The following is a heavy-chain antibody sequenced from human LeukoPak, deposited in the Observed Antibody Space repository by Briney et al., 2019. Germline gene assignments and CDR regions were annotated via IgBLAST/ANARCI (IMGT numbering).Heavy chain of an antibody. CDR2: ISSSSSYI. Sequence: GGSLRLSCAASGFTFSSYSMNWVRQAPGKGLEWVSSISSSSSYIYYADSVKGRFTISRDNAKNSLYLQMNSLRAEDTAVYYCARSGAYCGGDCPEDAFDIWGQGTMVTVSS. V-gene: IGHV3-21*01. CDR3: ARSGAYCGGDCPEDAFDI. D-gene: IGHD2-21*01. J-gene: IGHJ3*02. CDR1: GFTFSSYS.